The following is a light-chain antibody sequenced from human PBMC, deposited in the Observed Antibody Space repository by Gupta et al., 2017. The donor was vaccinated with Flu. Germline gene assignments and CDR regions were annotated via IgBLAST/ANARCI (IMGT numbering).Light chain of an antibody. Sequence: QSLLTQPPSAPETPGQRVTISCSGSTSNIEGNTVTWYQQFPGTAPKLLIYSDNQRPSGVPDRFSGSKSGTSASLAISGLQSEDEADYYCAAWDDSLNGVVFGGGTKLTVL. V-gene: IGLV1-44*01. J-gene: IGLJ2*01. CDR2: SDN. CDR3: AAWDDSLNGVV. CDR1: TSNIEGNT.